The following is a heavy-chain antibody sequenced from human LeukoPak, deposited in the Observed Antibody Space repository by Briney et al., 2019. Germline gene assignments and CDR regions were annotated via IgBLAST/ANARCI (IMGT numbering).Heavy chain of an antibody. CDR3: AKSCSYYHMDD. D-gene: IGHD2-15*01. J-gene: IGHJ6*03. V-gene: IGHV3-23*01. CDR1: RFTLRSLS. Sequence: GVTLGLLCAASRFTLRSLSVRWVPRAPGKGLVGVLAISDSGDNKHYADSVKARFTTSKDNTKNTLYLQMNSLSGDDTAVYYCAKSCSYYHMDDWGKGTSVTVSS. CDR2: ISDSGDNK.